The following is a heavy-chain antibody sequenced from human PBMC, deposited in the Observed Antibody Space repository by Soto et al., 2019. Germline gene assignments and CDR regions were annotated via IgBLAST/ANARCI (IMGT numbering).Heavy chain of an antibody. D-gene: IGHD2-15*01. Sequence: VASVKVSCEASGYTFTSYAMHWVRQAPGQRLEWMGWINAGNGNTKYSQKFQGRVTITRDTSASTAYMELSSLRSEDTAVYYCARGPGGPDGPGDYWGQGTLVTVSS. J-gene: IGHJ4*02. CDR2: INAGNGNT. V-gene: IGHV1-3*01. CDR1: GYTFTSYA. CDR3: ARGPGGPDGPGDY.